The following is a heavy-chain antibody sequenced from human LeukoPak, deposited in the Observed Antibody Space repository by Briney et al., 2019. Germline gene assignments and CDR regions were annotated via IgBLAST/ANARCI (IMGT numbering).Heavy chain of an antibody. V-gene: IGHV3-48*03. D-gene: IGHD1-26*01. J-gene: IGHJ6*03. CDR2: ISSSGSII. CDR1: GFTFSSYE. CDR3: ARRTEVWKSYGSYYYYMDV. Sequence: GGSLRLSCAASGFTFSSYEMNWVRQAPGKGLEWVSYISSSGSIIYYADSVKGRFTVSRDNAKNSLYLQMNSLRVEDTAVYYCARRTEVWKSYGSYYYYMDVWGKGTTATVSS.